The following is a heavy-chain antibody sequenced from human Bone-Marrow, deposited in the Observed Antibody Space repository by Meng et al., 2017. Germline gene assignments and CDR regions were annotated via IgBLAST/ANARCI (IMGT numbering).Heavy chain of an antibody. D-gene: IGHD6-13*01. J-gene: IGHJ5*02. CDR1: GYIFLNFW. V-gene: IGHV5-51*01. Sequence: GESLKISCKGSGYIFLNFWIGWVRQMPGKGLEWMGIIYPGDSDTRYSPSFQGQVTISADKSIDTAYLQWSSLKASDTAMYYCARQGSIASAGEFDPWGQGTLVTVSS. CDR3: ARQGSIASAGEFDP. CDR2: IYPGDSDT.